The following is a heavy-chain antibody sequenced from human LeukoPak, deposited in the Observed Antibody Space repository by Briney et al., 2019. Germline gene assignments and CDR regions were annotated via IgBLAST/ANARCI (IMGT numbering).Heavy chain of an antibody. CDR1: GFTFSSYW. Sequence: PGGSLRLSCAGSGFTFSSYWMSWVRQAPGKGLEWVANIKQDGSEKYYVDSVKGRFTISRDNAKNSLYLQMNSLRVEDTAVYYRARVTATWGFDYWGQGTLVTVSS. CDR2: IKQDGSEK. J-gene: IGHJ4*02. CDR3: ARVTATWGFDY. D-gene: IGHD7-27*01. V-gene: IGHV3-7*01.